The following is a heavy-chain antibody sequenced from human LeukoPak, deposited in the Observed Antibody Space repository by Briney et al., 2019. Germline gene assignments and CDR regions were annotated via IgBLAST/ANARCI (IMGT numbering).Heavy chain of an antibody. CDR1: GYTFTSYD. J-gene: IGHJ5*02. Sequence: ASVKVSCKASGYTFTSYDINWVRQATGQGLEWMGWMNPNSGSTGYAQKFQGRVTMTRNNSISTAYIELSSLRSEDTAVYYCARAYSSSWYVEGNWFDPWGQGTLVTVSS. D-gene: IGHD6-13*01. CDR2: MNPNSGST. CDR3: ARAYSSSWYVEGNWFDP. V-gene: IGHV1-8*01.